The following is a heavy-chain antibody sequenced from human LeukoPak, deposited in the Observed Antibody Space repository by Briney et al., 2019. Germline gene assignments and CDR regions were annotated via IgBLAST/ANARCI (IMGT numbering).Heavy chain of an antibody. Sequence: AGGSLRLSCAASGFTVSSNYMSWVRQAPGKGLEWVSVIYSGGSTYHADSVKGRFTISRDNSKNTLYLQMNSLRAEGTAVYYCARAPMTTVATADYWGQGTLVTVSS. V-gene: IGHV3-66*01. CDR2: IYSGGST. D-gene: IGHD4-11*01. CDR3: ARAPMTTVATADY. J-gene: IGHJ4*02. CDR1: GFTVSSNY.